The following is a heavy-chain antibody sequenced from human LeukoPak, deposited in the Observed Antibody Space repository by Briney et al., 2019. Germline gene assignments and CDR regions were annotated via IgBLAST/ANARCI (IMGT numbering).Heavy chain of an antibody. CDR1: GYTFTSNY. V-gene: IGHV1-46*01. D-gene: IGHD6-19*01. CDR3: ASSNGYSSGWYLPITDY. Sequence: ASVKVSCKAFGYTFTSNYMHWVRQAPGQGPEWMGVISPSGGSTTYAQKFQGRVTITADKSTSTAYMELSSLRSEDTAVYYCASSNGYSSGWYLPITDYWGQGTLVTVSS. J-gene: IGHJ4*02. CDR2: ISPSGGST.